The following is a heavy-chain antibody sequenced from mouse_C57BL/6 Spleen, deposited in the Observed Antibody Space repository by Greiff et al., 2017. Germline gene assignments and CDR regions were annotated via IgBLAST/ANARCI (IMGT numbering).Heavy chain of an antibody. Sequence: QVQLQQSGAELARPGASVKLSCKASGYTFTSYGISWVKQRTGQGLEWIGEIYPRSGNTYYNEKFKGKATLTADKSSSTAYMELRSLTSEDSAVYFCARWLLQACFAYWGQGTLVTVSA. D-gene: IGHD2-3*01. J-gene: IGHJ3*01. CDR3: ARWLLQACFAY. V-gene: IGHV1-81*01. CDR2: IYPRSGNT. CDR1: GYTFTSYG.